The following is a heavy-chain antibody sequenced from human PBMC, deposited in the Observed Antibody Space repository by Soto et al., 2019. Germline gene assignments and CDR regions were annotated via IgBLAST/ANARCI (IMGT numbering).Heavy chain of an antibody. CDR2: IYNSGST. CDR1: GGSISSDSYY. CDR3: ASMGYHYGSGSYPLDY. J-gene: IGHJ4*02. D-gene: IGHD3-10*01. Sequence: SETLSLTCTVSGGSISSDSYYWGWIRQSPEKGLEWIGSIYNSGSTYYNPTLKSRLTISVDTSKNQFSLNLRSVTAADTAVYYCASMGYHYGSGSYPLDYWGQGTLVTVSS. V-gene: IGHV4-39*01.